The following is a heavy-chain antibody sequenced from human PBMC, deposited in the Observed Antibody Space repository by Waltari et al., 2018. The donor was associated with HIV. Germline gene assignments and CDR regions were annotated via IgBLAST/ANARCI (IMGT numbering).Heavy chain of an antibody. V-gene: IGHV3-33*01. CDR2: IWFDGVNK. D-gene: IGHD5-12*01. J-gene: IGHJ4*02. CDR3: ARHPTPFTGYNSFDY. CDR1: GFTFSCYG. Sequence: QVPLVESGGVVVQPGRSLRLSCAASGFTFSCYGLHWVRQAPGKGLDWVAVIWFDGVNKDYADSVKGRFTISRDNSKNTLYLQMNSLRAEDTAVYYCARHPTPFTGYNSFDYWGQGTLVTVSS.